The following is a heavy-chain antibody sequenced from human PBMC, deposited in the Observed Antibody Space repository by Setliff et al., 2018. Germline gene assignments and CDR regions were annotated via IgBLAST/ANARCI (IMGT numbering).Heavy chain of an antibody. CDR2: TIPSFGST. V-gene: IGHV1-69*05. CDR1: GGTFSSYG. CDR3: ARSPAVLGIVYLDP. Sequence: SVKVSCKASGGTFSSYGISWVRQAPGQGLEWMGGTIPSFGSTNYAQKFQGRVTIITDESTSTAYMELSSLRTEDSAVYYCARSPAVLGIVYLDPWGQGTLVTVSS. D-gene: IGHD2-15*01. J-gene: IGHJ5*02.